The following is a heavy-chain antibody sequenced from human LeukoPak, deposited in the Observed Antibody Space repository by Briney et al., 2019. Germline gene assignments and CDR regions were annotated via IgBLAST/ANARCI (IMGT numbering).Heavy chain of an antibody. CDR1: GGTFSSYT. CDR2: IIPILGIA. D-gene: IGHD1-26*01. Sequence: SVKVSCKASGGTFSSYTISWVRQAPGQGLEWMGRIIPILGIANYAQKFQGRVTITADKSTSTAYMELSSLRSEDTAVYYCAREIVGAKKANLDYWGQGTLVTVSS. CDR3: AREIVGAKKANLDY. V-gene: IGHV1-69*04. J-gene: IGHJ4*02.